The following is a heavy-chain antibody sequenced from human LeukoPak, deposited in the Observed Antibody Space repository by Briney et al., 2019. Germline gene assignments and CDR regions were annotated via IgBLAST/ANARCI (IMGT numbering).Heavy chain of an antibody. Sequence: SETLSLTCAVYGGSFSGYYWSWIRQPPGKGLEWIGEINHSGSTNYNPSLKSRVTISVDTSKNQFSLKLSSVTAADTAVYYCARQAVVVAALLDCWGQGTLVTVSS. D-gene: IGHD2-15*01. CDR3: ARQAVVVAALLDC. CDR1: GGSFSGYY. CDR2: INHSGST. V-gene: IGHV4-34*01. J-gene: IGHJ4*02.